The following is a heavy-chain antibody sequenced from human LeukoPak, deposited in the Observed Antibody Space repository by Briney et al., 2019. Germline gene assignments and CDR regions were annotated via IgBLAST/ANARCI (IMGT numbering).Heavy chain of an antibody. V-gene: IGHV3-64D*06. Sequence: GGSLRLSCSASGFTFSSYAMHWVRQAPGKGLEYVSAISTNGGSTYYADSVKGRFTISRDNSKNTLYLQMSSLRAEDTAVYYCVKQGYSGSGSYYILAYWGQGTLVTVFS. CDR2: ISTNGGST. J-gene: IGHJ4*02. CDR1: GFTFSSYA. CDR3: VKQGYSGSGSYYILAY. D-gene: IGHD3-10*01.